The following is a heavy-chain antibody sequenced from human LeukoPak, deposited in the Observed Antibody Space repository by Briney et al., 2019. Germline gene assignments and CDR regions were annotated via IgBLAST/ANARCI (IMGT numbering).Heavy chain of an antibody. Sequence: SVKVSCKASGGTFSSYAISWVRRAPGQGLEWMGGIIPIFGTANYAQKFQGRVTITTDESTSTAYMELSSLRSGDTAVYYCARDYCTNGVCYWFDPWGQGTLVTVSS. CDR1: GGTFSSYA. J-gene: IGHJ5*02. D-gene: IGHD2-8*01. CDR2: IIPIFGTA. V-gene: IGHV1-69*05. CDR3: ARDYCTNGVCYWFDP.